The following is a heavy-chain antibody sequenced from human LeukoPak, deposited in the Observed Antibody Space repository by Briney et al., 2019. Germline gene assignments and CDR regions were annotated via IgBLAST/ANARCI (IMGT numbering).Heavy chain of an antibody. D-gene: IGHD7-27*01. J-gene: IGHJ4*02. Sequence: PGGSLRLSCAASGFTFSNYAITWIRQAPGKGLEWVSEISGSGESTYYGGSVKGRFTISRDNSKNTLYLQMNSLRAGDTAVYYCAREHWDFDYWGQGTLVTVSS. CDR2: ISGSGEST. CDR1: GFTFSNYA. CDR3: AREHWDFDY. V-gene: IGHV3-23*01.